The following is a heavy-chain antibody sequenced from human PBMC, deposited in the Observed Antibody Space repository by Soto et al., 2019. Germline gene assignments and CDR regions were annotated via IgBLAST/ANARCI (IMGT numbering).Heavy chain of an antibody. CDR2: ISAYNGST. V-gene: IGHV1-18*01. CDR1: VYTFISSV. CDR3: ARDHHRGYSYGDGDS. Sequence: ASVKVSCKASVYTFISSVISWVRQAPGQGLEWMGWISAYNGSTNYAQKLQGRVTMSTDTCTSTAYMELRSLRSDDTAVYYCARDHHRGYSYGDGDSSCQGTLVTV. D-gene: IGHD5-18*01. J-gene: IGHJ4*02.